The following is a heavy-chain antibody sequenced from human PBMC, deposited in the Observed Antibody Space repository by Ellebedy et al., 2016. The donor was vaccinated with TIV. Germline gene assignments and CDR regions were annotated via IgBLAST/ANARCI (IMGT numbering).Heavy chain of an antibody. J-gene: IGHJ3*01. CDR3: ARDPVGVGPAFDV. D-gene: IGHD4-23*01. Sequence: GESLKISCAASGFNFSSSDMHCVRQAPGKGLEWVALISYDANNKYYADSVKGRFTISRDNSKDTLFLQMNSLRAEDTAIYFFARDPVGVGPAFDVWGQGTMVTVSS. CDR2: ISYDANNK. V-gene: IGHV3-30*03. CDR1: GFNFSSSD.